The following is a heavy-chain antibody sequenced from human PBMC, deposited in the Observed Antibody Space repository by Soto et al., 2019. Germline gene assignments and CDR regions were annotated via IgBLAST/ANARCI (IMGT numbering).Heavy chain of an antibody. D-gene: IGHD5-18*01. Sequence: VQLQESGPGLVKPSQTLSLTCTVSGGSISTDIYYWTWIRLRPGKGLEWIGNIYYTGSTYYSTSLKSRVAISVHTFKNQFSLKLTSVTAADTALYYCARASRMGTALDPDAFEIWGQGTMVTVSS. CDR1: GGSISTDIYY. CDR3: ARASRMGTALDPDAFEI. J-gene: IGHJ3*02. CDR2: IYYTGST. V-gene: IGHV4-31*03.